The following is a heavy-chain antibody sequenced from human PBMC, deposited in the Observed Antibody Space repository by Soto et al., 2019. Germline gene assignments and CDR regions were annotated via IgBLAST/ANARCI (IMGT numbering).Heavy chain of an antibody. D-gene: IGHD6-19*01. CDR2: IFYSGST. CDR1: GGSISGHY. CDR3: ARVGSSGWAPDY. J-gene: IGHJ4*02. Sequence: PSETLSLTCTVSGGSISGHYWIWIRQPPGKGLEWIGYIFYSGSTNYNPSLKSRVTISVDTTKNQFSLKLSSVTAADTAVYYCARVGSSGWAPDYWGQGTLVTAPQ. V-gene: IGHV4-59*11.